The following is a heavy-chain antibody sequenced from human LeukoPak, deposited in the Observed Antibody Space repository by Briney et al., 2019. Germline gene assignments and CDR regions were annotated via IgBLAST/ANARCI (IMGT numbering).Heavy chain of an antibody. J-gene: IGHJ5*02. V-gene: IGHV1-69*04. CDR3: ARVELWFGDPQNWFDP. D-gene: IGHD3-10*01. Sequence: ASVKVSCKASGGTFSSYAISWVRQAPEQGLEWMGRIIPILGIANYAQKFQGRVTITADKSTSTAYMELSSLRSEDTAVYYCARVELWFGDPQNWFDPWGQGTLVTVSS. CDR1: GGTFSSYA. CDR2: IIPILGIA.